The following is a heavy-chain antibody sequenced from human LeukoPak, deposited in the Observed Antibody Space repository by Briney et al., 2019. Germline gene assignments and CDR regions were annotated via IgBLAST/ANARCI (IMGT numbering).Heavy chain of an antibody. V-gene: IGHV1-46*01. D-gene: IGHD3-22*01. CDR2: INPSGGST. CDR3: ARDQEDYYDSSGYDY. Sequence: ASVKVSCKASGYTFTSYYTHWVRQAPGQGLEWMGIINPSGGSTSYALKFQGRVTMTRDTSTSTVYMELSSLRSEDTAVYYCARDQEDYYDSSGYDYWGQGTLVTVSS. J-gene: IGHJ4*02. CDR1: GYTFTSYY.